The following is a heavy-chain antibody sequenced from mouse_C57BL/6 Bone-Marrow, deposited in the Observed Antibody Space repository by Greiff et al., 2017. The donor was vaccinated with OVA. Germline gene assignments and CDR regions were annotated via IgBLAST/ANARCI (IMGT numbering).Heavy chain of an antibody. CDR1: GFNIKDYY. V-gene: IGHV14-2*01. D-gene: IGHD1-1*01. J-gene: IGHJ4*01. Sequence: DVKLQESGAELVKPGASVKLSCTASGFNIKDYYMHWVKQRTEQGLEWIGRIDPEDGETKYAPKFQGKATITADTSSNTAYLQLSSLTSEDTAVYYCAGVPSLTTVGDYAMDYWGQGTSVTDSS. CDR3: AGVPSLTTVGDYAMDY. CDR2: IDPEDGET.